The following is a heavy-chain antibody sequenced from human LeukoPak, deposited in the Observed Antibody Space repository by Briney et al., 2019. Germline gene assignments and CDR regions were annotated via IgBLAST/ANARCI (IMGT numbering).Heavy chain of an antibody. CDR3: ARQEYDFWSGYYIDYFDY. D-gene: IGHD3-3*01. J-gene: IGHJ4*02. Sequence: SQTLSLTCAVSGYSLSSGYYWGWIRQPPGKGLVWIGSIYHSGSTYYNPSLKSRVTISVDTSKNQFSLKLSSVTAADTAVYYCARQEYDFWSGYYIDYFDYWGQGTLVTVSS. V-gene: IGHV4-38-2*01. CDR1: GYSLSSGYY. CDR2: IYHSGST.